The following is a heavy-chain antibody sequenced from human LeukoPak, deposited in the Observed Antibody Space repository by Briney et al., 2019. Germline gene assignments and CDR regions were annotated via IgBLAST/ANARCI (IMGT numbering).Heavy chain of an antibody. CDR3: ARGHGIAAAGTNWFDP. D-gene: IGHD6-13*01. V-gene: IGHV4-30-4*01. Sequence: SETLCLTCTVSGGSMSSGDYYWSWIRQPPGKGLEWIGYISYSGSTYYNPSLKSRVTISMDTSKNQISLKLTSVTAADTAVYYCARGHGIAAAGTNWFDPWGQGTLVTVSS. CDR1: GGSMSSGDYY. CDR2: ISYSGST. J-gene: IGHJ5*02.